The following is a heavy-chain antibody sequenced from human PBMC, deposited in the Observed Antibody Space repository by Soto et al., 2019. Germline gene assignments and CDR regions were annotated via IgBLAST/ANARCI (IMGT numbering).Heavy chain of an antibody. CDR2: IYYSGST. Sequence: QVQLQESGPGLVKPSQTLSLTCTVSGGSISSGGYYWSWIRQHPGKGLEWIGYIYYSGSTYYNPSLKSRVTILVDTSKNQLSLKLSSVTAADTAVYYSARGGIAAAAPPDYWGQGTLVTVSS. J-gene: IGHJ4*02. V-gene: IGHV4-31*03. CDR1: GGSISSGGYY. D-gene: IGHD6-13*01. CDR3: ARGGIAAAAPPDY.